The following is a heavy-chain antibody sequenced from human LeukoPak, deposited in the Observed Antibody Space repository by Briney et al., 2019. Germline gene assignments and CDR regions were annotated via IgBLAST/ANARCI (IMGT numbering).Heavy chain of an antibody. V-gene: IGHV3-21*03. CDR3: ARDCWDYGSGSYCGIDY. J-gene: IGHJ4*02. CDR1: GFTFDDYG. D-gene: IGHD3-10*01. CDR2: ISSSSSYI. Sequence: GGSLRLSCAASGFTFDDYGMSWVRQAPGKGLEWVSSISSSSSYIYYADSVKGRFTISRDNAKNSLYLQMNSLRAEDTAVYYCARDCWDYGSGSYCGIDYWGQGTLVTVSS.